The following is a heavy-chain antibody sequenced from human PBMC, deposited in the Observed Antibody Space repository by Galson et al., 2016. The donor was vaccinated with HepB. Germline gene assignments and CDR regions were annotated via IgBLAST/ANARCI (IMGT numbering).Heavy chain of an antibody. D-gene: IGHD2-21*02. CDR2: ITSDSSTI. V-gene: IGHV3-48*02. CDR1: GFTFSSYS. CDR3: ARDRDWAFDY. J-gene: IGHJ4*02. Sequence: SLRLSCAASGFTFSSYSMNWVRQAPGKGLDWVSYITSDSSTIYYADSVKGRFTISRDNAKNSLYLQMNSLRDEDTAVYFCARDRDWAFDYWGQGTLATVSS.